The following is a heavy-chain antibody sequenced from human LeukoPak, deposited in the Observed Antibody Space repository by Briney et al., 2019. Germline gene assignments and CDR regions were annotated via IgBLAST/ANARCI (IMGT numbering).Heavy chain of an antibody. J-gene: IGHJ4*02. D-gene: IGHD3-10*01. Sequence: SVKVSCKASGGTFSSYAISWVRQAPGQGHEWMGGIIPIFGTANYAQKFQGRVTITTDESTSTAYMELSSLRSEDTAVYYCAREAWFGELSYFDYWGQGTLVTVSS. V-gene: IGHV1-69*05. CDR3: AREAWFGELSYFDY. CDR2: IIPIFGTA. CDR1: GGTFSSYA.